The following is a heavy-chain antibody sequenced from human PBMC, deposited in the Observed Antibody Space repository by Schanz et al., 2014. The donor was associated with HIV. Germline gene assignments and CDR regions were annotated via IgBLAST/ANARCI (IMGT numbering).Heavy chain of an antibody. CDR3: AKKREDYFDRNDYYFDY. D-gene: IGHD3-22*01. V-gene: IGHV3-23*04. J-gene: IGHJ4*02. CDR2: ISGSGGTT. Sequence: VQLVESGGGVVQPGGSLRLSCAASGFTFGNYAMSWVRQAPGKGLEWVSGISGSGGTTFYADSVKGRFTITRDNSKNTLYLQMDSLRAEDTAVYYWAKKREDYFDRNDYYFDYWGQGTLVTVSS. CDR1: GFTFGNYA.